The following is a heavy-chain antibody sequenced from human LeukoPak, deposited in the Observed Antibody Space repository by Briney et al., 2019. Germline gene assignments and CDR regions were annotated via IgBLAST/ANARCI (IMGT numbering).Heavy chain of an antibody. Sequence: GGSLRLSCAASGFTFSSYAMHWVRQAPGKGLEYVSAISSNGGSTYYANSVKGRFTISRDNSKNTLYLQMGSLRAEDMAVYYCARDAFETNGVWPPLYYFDYWGQGTLVTVSS. CDR1: GFTFSSYA. J-gene: IGHJ4*02. CDR2: ISSNGGST. V-gene: IGHV3-64*01. D-gene: IGHD2-8*01. CDR3: ARDAFETNGVWPPLYYFDY.